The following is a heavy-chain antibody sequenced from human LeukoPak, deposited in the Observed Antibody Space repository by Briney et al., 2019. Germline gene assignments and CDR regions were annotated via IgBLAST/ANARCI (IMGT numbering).Heavy chain of an antibody. CDR2: IYYSGST. D-gene: IGHD2-2*01. CDR3: ARGAIVVVPAASVRPNWFDP. J-gene: IGHJ5*02. CDR1: GGSISSYY. Sequence: PSETLSLTCTVSGGSISSYYWSWLRQPPGKGLEWHGYIYYSGSTNYNPSLKSRVTISVDTSKNQFSLKLSSVTAADTAVYYCARGAIVVVPAASVRPNWFDPRGQGTLVTVSS. V-gene: IGHV4-59*01.